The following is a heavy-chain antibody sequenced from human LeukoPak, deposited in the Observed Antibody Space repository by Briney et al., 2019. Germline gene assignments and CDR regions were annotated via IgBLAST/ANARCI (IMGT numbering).Heavy chain of an antibody. CDR3: AIDSSGYYYLPDH. CDR2: IYHSGST. J-gene: IGHJ4*02. V-gene: IGHV4-38-2*02. Sequence: SETLSLTCTVSGYSISSGYYWGWIRQPPGKGLEWIGSIYHSGSTYYNPSLKSRVTISVDTSKNQFSLKLSSVTAADTAVYYCAIDSSGYYYLPDHWGQGTLVTVSS. D-gene: IGHD3-22*01. CDR1: GYSISSGYY.